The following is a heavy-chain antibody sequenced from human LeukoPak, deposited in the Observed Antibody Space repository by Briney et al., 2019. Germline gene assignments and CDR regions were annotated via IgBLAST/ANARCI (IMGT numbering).Heavy chain of an antibody. CDR3: AKDQGFSSGWYDLDF. V-gene: IGHV3-48*01. J-gene: IGHJ4*02. CDR2: ISSSSSTT. D-gene: IGHD6-19*01. Sequence: GGSLRLSCAASGFTFSSYIMNWVRQAPGKGLEWVSYISSSSSTTYYADSVKGRFTVSRDNSKNTLYLQMSSLRSEDTAVYYCAKDQGFSSGWYDLDFWGQGTLVTVSS. CDR1: GFTFSSYI.